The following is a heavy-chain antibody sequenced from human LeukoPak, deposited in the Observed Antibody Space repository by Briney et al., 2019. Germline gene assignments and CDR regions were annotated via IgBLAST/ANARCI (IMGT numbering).Heavy chain of an antibody. V-gene: IGHV3-33*01. CDR1: GFTFSSYG. J-gene: IGHJ6*02. Sequence: GGSLRLSCAASGFTFSSYGMHWVRQAPGKGLEWVAVIWYDGSNKYYADSVKGRFTISRDNSKNTLYLQMNSLRAEDTAVYYCAGDQPGYSSSWFLSYYYYYGMDVWGQGTTVTVSS. CDR2: IWYDGSNK. CDR3: AGDQPGYSSSWFLSYYYYYGMDV. D-gene: IGHD6-13*01.